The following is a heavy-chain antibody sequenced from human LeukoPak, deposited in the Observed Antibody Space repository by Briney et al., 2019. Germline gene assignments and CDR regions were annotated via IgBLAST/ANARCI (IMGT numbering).Heavy chain of an antibody. Sequence: GGSLRLSCAASGFTFSSYWMNWVRQAPGKGLEWVSSITSSSTYIYYADSVKGRFTISRDNAKNSLYLQMNNLRAEDTAVYYCAKTRSSGWEFDYWGQGTLVTVSS. CDR1: GFTFSSYW. J-gene: IGHJ4*02. D-gene: IGHD6-19*01. V-gene: IGHV3-21*01. CDR2: ITSSSTYI. CDR3: AKTRSSGWEFDY.